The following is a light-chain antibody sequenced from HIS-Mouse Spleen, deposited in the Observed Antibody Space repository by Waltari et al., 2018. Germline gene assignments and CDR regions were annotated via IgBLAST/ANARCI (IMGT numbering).Light chain of an antibody. CDR1: SSDVGSYNL. V-gene: IGLV2-23*01. CDR3: CSYAGSSTWV. CDR2: EGS. J-gene: IGLJ3*02. Sequence: QSALTQPASVSGSPGQSITISCTGTSSDVGSYNLVSWYQQHPGKAPKLMIYEGSKRPSGGSNRFSGSKSGTTASLTISGLQAEDEADYYCCSYAGSSTWVFGGGTKLTVL.